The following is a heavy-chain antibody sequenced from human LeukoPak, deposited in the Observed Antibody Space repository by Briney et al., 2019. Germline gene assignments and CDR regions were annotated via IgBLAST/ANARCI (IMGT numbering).Heavy chain of an antibody. J-gene: IGHJ6*03. CDR1: GYTFTSYG. CDR3: ARVGYSGSYFYYYYMDV. V-gene: IGHV1-18*01. Sequence: ASVKVSCKASGYTFTSYGISWVRQAPGQGLEWMGWISAYNGNTNYAQKLQGRVTMTTDTSTSTAYMELRSLRSDDTAVYYCARVGYSGSYFYYYYMDVWGKGTTVTISS. CDR2: ISAYNGNT. D-gene: IGHD1-26*01.